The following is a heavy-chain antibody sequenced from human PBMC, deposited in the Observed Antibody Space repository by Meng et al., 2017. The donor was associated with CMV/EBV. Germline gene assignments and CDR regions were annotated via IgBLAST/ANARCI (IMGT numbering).Heavy chain of an antibody. CDR2: IKSTTDGGTT. V-gene: IGHV3-15*01. CDR1: GFTFSTAW. J-gene: IGHJ4*02. D-gene: IGHD1-26*01. CDR3: TTDRVGATPFDY. Sequence: EVQGAGRGGVLVTPWGVLRLSVGASGFTFSTAWMSWGRQAQGKGLEWVGRIKSTTDGGTTDYAAPVKGRFTISRDDSKNTLYLQMNSLKTEDTAVYYCTTDRVGATPFDYWGQGTLVTVSS.